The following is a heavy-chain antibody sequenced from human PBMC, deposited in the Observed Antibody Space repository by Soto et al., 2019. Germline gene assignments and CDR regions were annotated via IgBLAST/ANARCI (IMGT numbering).Heavy chain of an antibody. CDR1: GGSFSGYY. D-gene: IGHD3-3*01. J-gene: IGHJ4*02. CDR2: INHSGST. Sequence: SETLSLTCAVYGGSFSGYYWSWIRQPPGKGLEWIGEINHSGSTNYKPSLKSRVTISVDTSKNQFSLKLSSVTAADTAVYYCAGGPPTYDFWSGYKRINFDYWGQGTLVTVSS. CDR3: AGGPPTYDFWSGYKRINFDY. V-gene: IGHV4-34*01.